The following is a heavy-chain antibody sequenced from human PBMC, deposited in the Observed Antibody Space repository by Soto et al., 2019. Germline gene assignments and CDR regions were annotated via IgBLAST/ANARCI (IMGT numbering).Heavy chain of an antibody. CDR2: FYYSGST. D-gene: IGHD6-19*01. J-gene: IGHJ4*02. CDR1: GGSISSTSYY. Sequence: QLQLQESGPGLVKPSETLSLTCTVSGGSISSTSYYWVWIRQPPGKGLEWIGSFYYSGSTYYNPSLWGRFTIPVDTSENQFSLKLSSVTAADTAVYYCARQVVDGTVAGSGSFDSWGQGTLVTVSS. CDR3: ARQVVDGTVAGSGSFDS. V-gene: IGHV4-39*01.